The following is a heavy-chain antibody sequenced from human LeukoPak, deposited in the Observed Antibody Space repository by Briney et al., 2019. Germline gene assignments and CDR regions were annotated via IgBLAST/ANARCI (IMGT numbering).Heavy chain of an antibody. V-gene: IGHV3-74*01. D-gene: IGHD3-10*01. CDR3: TTDTFGEHDH. J-gene: IGHJ4*02. CDR1: GFTFSSFW. CDR2: INTDGSTT. Sequence: GGPLRLSCGAFGFTFSSFWMHWVRHTPGKGLVWVSRINTDGSTTSYADSVKGRFTISRDNAKNTLYLQMNSLRAEDTAVYYCTTDTFGEHDHWGQGTLVTVSS.